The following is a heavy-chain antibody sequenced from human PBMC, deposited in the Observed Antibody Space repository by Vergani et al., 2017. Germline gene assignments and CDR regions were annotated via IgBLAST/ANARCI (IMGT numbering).Heavy chain of an antibody. CDR2: ISYDGSNK. Sequence: QVQLVESGGGVVQPGRSLRLSCAASGFTFSSYGMYWVRQAPGKGLEWVAVISYDGSNKYYADSVKGRFTISRDNSKNTLYLQMNSLRAEDTAVYYCTVGIAFDIWGQGTMVTVSS. V-gene: IGHV3-30*03. CDR1: GFTFSSYG. D-gene: IGHD7-27*01. CDR3: TVGIAFDI. J-gene: IGHJ3*02.